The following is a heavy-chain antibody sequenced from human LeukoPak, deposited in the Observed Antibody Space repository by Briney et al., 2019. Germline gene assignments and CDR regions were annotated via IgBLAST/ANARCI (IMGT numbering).Heavy chain of an antibody. CDR1: GFTFSDYY. Sequence: GGSLRLSCAASGFTFSDYYMSWIRQAPGKGLEWVSGISGSDGSTNYADSVKGRFTISRENSKNTLYLQMNSLRAEDTAVYYCAKDSAKKYDDYWGQGTLVTVSS. CDR3: AKDSAKKYDDY. CDR2: ISGSDGST. J-gene: IGHJ4*02. V-gene: IGHV3-23*01. D-gene: IGHD2/OR15-2a*01.